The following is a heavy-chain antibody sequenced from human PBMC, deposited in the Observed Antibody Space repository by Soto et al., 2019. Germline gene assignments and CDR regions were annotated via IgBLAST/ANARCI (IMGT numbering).Heavy chain of an antibody. CDR3: ASRRDGYNYYGY. V-gene: IGHV4-30-2*01. CDR1: GGSISSGGYS. CDR2: IYHSGST. Sequence: QLQLQESGSGLVKPSQTLSLTCAVSGGSISSGGYSWSWIRQPPGKGLEWIGYIYHSGSTYYNPSLKSRVTISVDRSKNQFSLKLSSVTAADTAVCYCASRRDGYNYYGYWGQGTLVTVSS. D-gene: IGHD5-12*01. J-gene: IGHJ4*02.